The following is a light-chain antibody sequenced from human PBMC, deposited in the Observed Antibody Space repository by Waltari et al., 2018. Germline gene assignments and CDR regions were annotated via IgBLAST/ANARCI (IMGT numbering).Light chain of an antibody. CDR1: QSVNSY. J-gene: IGKJ4*01. V-gene: IGKV3-11*01. CDR3: QQRSNWPT. Sequence: EIVLTQYPATLSLSPGERATLSCRASQSVNSYLAWYQQKPGQAPRLLIYDASNKATGIPTRFSGSGSGTDFTLTISSLEPEDFAVYYCQQRSNWPTFGGGTKVEIK. CDR2: DAS.